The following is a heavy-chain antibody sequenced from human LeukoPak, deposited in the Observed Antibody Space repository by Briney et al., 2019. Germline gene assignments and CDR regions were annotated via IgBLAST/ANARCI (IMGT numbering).Heavy chain of an antibody. CDR3: AKNQFNPLRPA. V-gene: IGHV3-23*01. J-gene: IGHJ5*02. Sequence: QPGGSLRLSCAASGFTFSSYAMSWVRQAPGKGLEWVSAISGSGGSTYYADSVKGRFTISRDNPKNTLYLQMNSLRAEDTALYYCAKNQFNPLRPAWGQGTLVTVSS. CDR2: ISGSGGST. CDR1: GFTFSSYA. D-gene: IGHD2-8*01.